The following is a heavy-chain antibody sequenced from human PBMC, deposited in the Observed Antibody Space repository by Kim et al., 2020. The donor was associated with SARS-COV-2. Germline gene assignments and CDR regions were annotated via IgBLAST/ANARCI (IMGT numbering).Heavy chain of an antibody. CDR1: GFTFSNYD. J-gene: IGHJ4*02. CDR3: ARLFKEYSGYSFYFDY. CDR2: IGTAGDT. Sequence: GGSLRLSCAAPGFTFSNYDMHWVRQPTGKGLEWVSGIGTAGDTYYEGSVKGRFTISRENVKNSLYLQMNSLTAGDTAVYYCARLFKEYSGYSFYFDYWGQGALVTVSS. D-gene: IGHD5-12*01. V-gene: IGHV3-13*01.